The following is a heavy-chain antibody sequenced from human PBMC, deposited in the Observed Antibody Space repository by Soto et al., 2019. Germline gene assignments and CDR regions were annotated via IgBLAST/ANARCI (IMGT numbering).Heavy chain of an antibody. CDR1: GITYNTYA. V-gene: IGHV1-3*01. CDR3: ARAISGYVT. CDR2: INAGNGDT. J-gene: IGHJ4*02. D-gene: IGHD5-12*01. Sequence: ASVKVSCKALGITYNTYAIHWVRQAPGQGLEWMGWINAGNGDTRYSQIFEGRVTLARDTSANTVYMDLGSLKSEDTGIYYCARAISGYVTWGQGTLVTVSS.